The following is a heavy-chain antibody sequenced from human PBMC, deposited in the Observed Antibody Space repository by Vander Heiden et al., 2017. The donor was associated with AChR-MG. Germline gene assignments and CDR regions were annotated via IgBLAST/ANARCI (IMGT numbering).Heavy chain of an antibody. J-gene: IGHJ3*01. Sequence: EVQLWESGGGLVQPGGSLRLSCAASGFTFSTYAMSWVRQARGKGLEWVSTISGSGGNRFYADPVKGRFTVSRDNSKNTLYLQMDSLRAEDSAVYYCAKALGSPRGAFDFWGQGTMVTVSA. CDR3: AKALGSPRGAFDF. V-gene: IGHV3-23*01. CDR1: GFTFSTYA. D-gene: IGHD7-27*01. CDR2: ISGSGGNR.